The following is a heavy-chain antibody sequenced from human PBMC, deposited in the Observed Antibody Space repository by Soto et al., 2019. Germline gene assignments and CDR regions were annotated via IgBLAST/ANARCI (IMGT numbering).Heavy chain of an antibody. Sequence: PGGSLRLSCAASGFTFDDYAMHWVRQVPGKGLEWDSGISGNGIATYYADSVKGRFTISRDNSKNTLYLQMNRLRADDTAVYYCARDAISMVRGTNNWFDPWGQGTLVTVSS. CDR3: ARDAISMVRGTNNWFDP. D-gene: IGHD3-10*01. CDR1: GFTFDDYA. J-gene: IGHJ5*02. CDR2: ISGNGIAT. V-gene: IGHV3-23*01.